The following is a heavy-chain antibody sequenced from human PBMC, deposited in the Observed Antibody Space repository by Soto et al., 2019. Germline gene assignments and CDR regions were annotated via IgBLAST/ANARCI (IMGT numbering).Heavy chain of an antibody. CDR1: GFTFSSYA. J-gene: IGHJ4*02. CDR3: AKDLGGYDFFGNDY. D-gene: IGHD5-12*01. Sequence: EVQLLESGGGLVQPGGSVRLSCAASGFTFSSYAMSWVRQAPGKGLEWVSAISGSGGSTYYADSVKGRFTISRDNSKNTLYLQMNSLRAEDTAVYYCAKDLGGYDFFGNDYWGQEALVTVSS. V-gene: IGHV3-23*01. CDR2: ISGSGGST.